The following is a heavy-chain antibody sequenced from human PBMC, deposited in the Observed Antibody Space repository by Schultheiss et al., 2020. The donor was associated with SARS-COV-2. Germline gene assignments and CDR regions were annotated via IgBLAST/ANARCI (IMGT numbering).Heavy chain of an antibody. Sequence: GGSLRLSCAASGFTFSSYWMHWVRQAPGKGLVWVSRINSDGSSTSYADSVKGRFTISRDNAKNTLYLQMNSLRAEDTAVYYCARAYGIAAAAWGNWFDPWGQGTLVTV. CDR3: ARAYGIAAAAWGNWFDP. CDR1: GFTFSSYW. D-gene: IGHD6-13*01. V-gene: IGHV3-74*01. CDR2: INSDGSST. J-gene: IGHJ5*02.